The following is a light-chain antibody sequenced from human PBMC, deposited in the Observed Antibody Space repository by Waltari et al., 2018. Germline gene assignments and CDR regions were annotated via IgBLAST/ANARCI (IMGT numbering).Light chain of an antibody. J-gene: IGKJ1*01. CDR1: ERLVHTDGNIY. Sequence: DVVMTQSPLSLPVTLGQPASISCRSSERLVHTDGNIYLHWFQQRPGQSQRRLIYMVSQRDSGVPDRFSGSGSGTDFTLKSSRVEAEDVGIYYCMQSTHWPPWTFGQGTKVEIK. CDR2: MVS. V-gene: IGKV2-30*02. CDR3: MQSTHWPPWT.